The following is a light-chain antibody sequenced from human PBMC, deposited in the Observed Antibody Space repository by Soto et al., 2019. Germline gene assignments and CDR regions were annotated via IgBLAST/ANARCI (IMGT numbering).Light chain of an antibody. V-gene: IGLV2-14*01. CDR3: TSYTSSSTRV. Sequence: QSALTQPASVSGSPGQSITISCIGTSSDVGGSNYVSWYQQYPGKAPKLMIYEVSNRPSGVSDRFSGSKSGNTASLTISGLQAEDEADYYCTSYTSSSTRVFGGGTKLTVL. CDR2: EVS. J-gene: IGLJ3*02. CDR1: SSDVGGSNY.